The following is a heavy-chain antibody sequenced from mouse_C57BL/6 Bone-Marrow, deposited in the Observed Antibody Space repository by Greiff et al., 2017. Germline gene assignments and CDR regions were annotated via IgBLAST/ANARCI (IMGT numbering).Heavy chain of an antibody. CDR3: ARGGYGYPAWFAD. CDR2: LSDGGSYT. CDR1: GFTFSSYA. J-gene: IGHJ3*01. V-gene: IGHV5-4*01. Sequence: EVQLVESGGGLVKPGGSLKLSCAASGFTFSSYAMSWVRQTPEKRLEWVATLSDGGSYTYYPDNVKGRFTISRENAKNNLYLQMSHLKSEDTAMYYCARGGYGYPAWFADWGQGTLVTVSA. D-gene: IGHD2-2*01.